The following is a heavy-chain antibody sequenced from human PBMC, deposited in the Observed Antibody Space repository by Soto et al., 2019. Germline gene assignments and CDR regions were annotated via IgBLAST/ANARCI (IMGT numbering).Heavy chain of an antibody. V-gene: IGHV3-30*03. CDR1: DFSISIYG. Sequence: PWGSLTLYCAPSDFSISIYGMHWVRQAPGKGLEWVALISYDGGNEYYADSVKGRFTISRDNARITLFLQMDILKPEDSAMYYCARDRGSAFQHTNLPDYWGQGTLFTVSS. J-gene: IGHJ4*02. CDR2: ISYDGGNE. CDR3: ARDRGSAFQHTNLPDY. D-gene: IGHD2-2*01.